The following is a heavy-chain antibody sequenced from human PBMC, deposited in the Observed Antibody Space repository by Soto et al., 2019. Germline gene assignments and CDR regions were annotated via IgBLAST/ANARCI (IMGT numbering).Heavy chain of an antibody. CDR2: IIPIFGTA. V-gene: IGHV1-69*13. Sequence: ASVKVSCKASGGTFSSYAISWVRQAPGQGLEWMGGIIPIFGTANYAQKFQGRVTITADESTSTAYMEPSSLRSEDTAVYYCARWNYGDYAAYGMDVWGQGTTVTVS. CDR3: ARWNYGDYAAYGMDV. CDR1: GGTFSSYA. D-gene: IGHD4-17*01. J-gene: IGHJ6*02.